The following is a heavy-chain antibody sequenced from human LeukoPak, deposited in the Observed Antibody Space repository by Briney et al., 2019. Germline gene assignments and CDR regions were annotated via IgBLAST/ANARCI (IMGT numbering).Heavy chain of an antibody. CDR2: ISGSGGST. CDR1: GFTFSSYA. Sequence: GGSLRLSCAASGFTFSSYAMSWVRQAPGKGLEWVSAISGSGGSTYYADSVKGRFTISRDNSKNTLYLQMNSLRAEDTAVYYCARTPRDENVWGSYRPGSFDIWGQGTMVTVSS. D-gene: IGHD3-16*02. J-gene: IGHJ3*02. V-gene: IGHV3-23*01. CDR3: ARTPRDENVWGSYRPGSFDI.